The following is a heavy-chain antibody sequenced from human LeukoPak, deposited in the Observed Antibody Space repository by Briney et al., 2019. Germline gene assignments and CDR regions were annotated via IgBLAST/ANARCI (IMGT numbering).Heavy chain of an antibody. Sequence: VASVKVSCKPSGYTFTGYYMRWVRQAPGQGLEWMGWINPNSGGTNYAQKFQGRVTMTRDTSISTAYMELSRLRSDDTAVYYCARGRDYGDYVPLGYWGQGTLATVSS. J-gene: IGHJ4*02. D-gene: IGHD4-17*01. CDR1: GYTFTGYY. CDR3: ARGRDYGDYVPLGY. CDR2: INPNSGGT. V-gene: IGHV1-2*02.